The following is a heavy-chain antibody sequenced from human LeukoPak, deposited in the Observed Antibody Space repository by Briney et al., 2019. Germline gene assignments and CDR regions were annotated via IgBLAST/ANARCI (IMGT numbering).Heavy chain of an antibody. D-gene: IGHD6-13*01. CDR2: IYTSGST. Sequence: SETLSLTCTVSGGSISSYYWSWIRQPAGKGLEWIGRIYTSGSTNYNPSLKSRVTMSVDTSKNQFSLKLSSVTAADTAVYYCARGTGIAAAGTYYYYYMDVWGQRDHGHRLL. J-gene: IGHJ6*03. CDR1: GGSISSYY. CDR3: ARGTGIAAAGTYYYYYMDV. V-gene: IGHV4-4*07.